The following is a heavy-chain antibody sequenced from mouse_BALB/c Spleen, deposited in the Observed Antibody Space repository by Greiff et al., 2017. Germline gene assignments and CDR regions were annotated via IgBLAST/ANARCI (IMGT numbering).Heavy chain of an antibody. CDR2: ISSGGSYT. CDR1: GFTFSSYG. CDR3: ARHTYYDCGPVAY. J-gene: IGHJ3*01. D-gene: IGHD2-4*01. Sequence: EVKLVESGGDLVKPGGSLKLSCAASGFTFSSYGMSWVRQTPDTRLQWVATISSGGSYTYYPDSVKGRFTFSGDNAKNTLYLQMSSLTSEDTTMYYWARHTYYDCGPVAYWGQGTLVTVSA. V-gene: IGHV5-6*01.